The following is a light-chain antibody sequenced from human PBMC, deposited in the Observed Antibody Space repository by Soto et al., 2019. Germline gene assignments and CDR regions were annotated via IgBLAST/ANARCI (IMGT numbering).Light chain of an antibody. CDR2: DTS. J-gene: IGKJ1*01. CDR1: QSVSSS. V-gene: IGKV3-15*01. Sequence: EIVVTQSPATLSVSPGERVTLSCRASQSVSSSLAWYQQSPGQAPRLLIYDTSTRAAGIAARFSGSGSGTEFTLTISSLQSEDSAVYYCQQYVHWPPGAFGQGTTVEIK. CDR3: QQYVHWPPGA.